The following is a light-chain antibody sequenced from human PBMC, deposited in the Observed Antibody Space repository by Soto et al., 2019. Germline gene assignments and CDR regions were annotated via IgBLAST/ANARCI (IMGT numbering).Light chain of an antibody. CDR3: QHRGT. CDR1: QGISSY. V-gene: IGKV1-9*01. CDR2: AAS. J-gene: IGKJ3*01. Sequence: DIQLTQSPSFLSASVGDRVTITCRASQGISSYLAWYQQKPGKAPKLLTYAASTLQSGVPSRFSGSGSGTEFTLTISSLQPEDFATYYCQHRGTFGPGTKVDIK.